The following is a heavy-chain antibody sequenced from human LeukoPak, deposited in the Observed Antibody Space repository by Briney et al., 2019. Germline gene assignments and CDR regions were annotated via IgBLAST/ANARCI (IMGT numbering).Heavy chain of an antibody. CDR3: ARGRIAKIVVVHSFSYGIDV. V-gene: IGHV4-34*01. Sequence: PSETLSLTCTVFGASFTDYFGRWIRHSPGRGLERNGEINDYTGHTKYNPSLHSRVSISLKKSKNQFSLELRSVTAADTAVYYCARGRIAKIVVVHSFSYGIDVWGQGTTVTVSS. CDR1: GASFTDYF. CDR2: INDYTGHT. J-gene: IGHJ6*02. D-gene: IGHD3-22*01.